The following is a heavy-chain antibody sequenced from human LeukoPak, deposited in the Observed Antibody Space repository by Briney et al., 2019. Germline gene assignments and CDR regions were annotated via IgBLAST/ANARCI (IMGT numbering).Heavy chain of an antibody. Sequence: SETLSLTCTVSGGSISSYYWSWIRQPPGKGLEWIGYIYYSGSTNYSPSLKSRVTISVDTSKNQFSLKLSSVTAADTAVYYCARGYHPDAFDIWGQGTMVTVSS. CDR3: ARGYHPDAFDI. CDR2: IYYSGST. D-gene: IGHD1-14*01. CDR1: GGSISSYY. J-gene: IGHJ3*02. V-gene: IGHV4-59*01.